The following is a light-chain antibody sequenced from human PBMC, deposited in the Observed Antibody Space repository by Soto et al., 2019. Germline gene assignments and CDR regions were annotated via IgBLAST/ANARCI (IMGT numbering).Light chain of an antibody. J-gene: IGLJ2*01. Sequence: QSELTQPPSVSGAPGQRVTISCTGRGSNIGAGFDVHWYQQLPGTVPKLLIHGNTNRPSGVPDRFSGSRSGTSASLAITGLQVEDEADYYCQSYDSSLGAVFGGGTQLTVL. CDR1: GSNIGAGFD. V-gene: IGLV1-40*01. CDR2: GNT. CDR3: QSYDSSLGAV.